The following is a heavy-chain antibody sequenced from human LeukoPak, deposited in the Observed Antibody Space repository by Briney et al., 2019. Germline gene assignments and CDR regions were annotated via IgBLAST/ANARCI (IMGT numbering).Heavy chain of an antibody. V-gene: IGHV3-21*01. CDR1: GFTFSSYS. J-gene: IGHJ5*02. Sequence: PGGSLRLSCAASGFTFSSYSMNWVRQAPGEGLEWVSSISSSSSYIYYADSVKGRFTISRDNAKNSLYLQMNSLRAEDTAVYYCARDYDFWSGPNWFDPWGQGTLVTVSS. CDR2: ISSSSSYI. CDR3: ARDYDFWSGPNWFDP. D-gene: IGHD3-3*01.